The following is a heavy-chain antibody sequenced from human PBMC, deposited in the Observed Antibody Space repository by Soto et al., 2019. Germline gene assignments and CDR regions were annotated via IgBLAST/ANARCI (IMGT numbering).Heavy chain of an antibody. D-gene: IGHD3-3*01. Sequence: QLQLQESGPGLVKPSETLSLTCTVSGGSISSSSYYRGWIRQPLGKGLERIGSVYYSGSTYYNPSFKNRDTISVGTSKNQFSLKLSPVTAADTAVYYCARMPYDFWSGYLARYFDLWGRGTLVTVSS. J-gene: IGHJ2*01. V-gene: IGHV4-39*01. CDR3: ARMPYDFWSGYLARYFDL. CDR2: VYYSGST. CDR1: GGSISSSSYY.